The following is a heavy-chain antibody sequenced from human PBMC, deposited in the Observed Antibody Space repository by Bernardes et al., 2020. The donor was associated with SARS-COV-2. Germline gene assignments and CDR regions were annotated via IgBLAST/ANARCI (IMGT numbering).Heavy chain of an antibody. CDR2: ISLSSDYI. Sequence: WGSLRLSCVASGFTFSSYDMTWVRQAPAKGLGWVSYISLSSDYIYYADSVKRRFTISRDKAKNSLFLEMNTLRSADTAVYYCARDRVSYYDSSGRDPFDRCGQGTIVAVSS. CDR1: GFTFSSYD. D-gene: IGHD3-22*01. J-gene: IGHJ3*01. V-gene: IGHV3-21*01. CDR3: ARDRVSYYDSSGRDPFDR.